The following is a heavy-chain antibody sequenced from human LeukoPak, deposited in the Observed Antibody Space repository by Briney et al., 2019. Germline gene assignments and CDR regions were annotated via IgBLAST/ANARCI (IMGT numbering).Heavy chain of an antibody. CDR3: ARDGGRCYGSGYLEGMDV. CDR2: IYYSGST. D-gene: IGHD3-10*01. V-gene: IGHV4-39*07. J-gene: IGHJ6*04. Sequence: SETLSLTCTVSGGSISSSSYYWGWIRQPPGKGLEWIGGIYYSGSTYYNPSLKSRVTISVDTSKNQFSLKLSSVTAADTAVYYCARDGGRCYGSGYLEGMDVRGKGTTVTVSS. CDR1: GGSISSSSYY.